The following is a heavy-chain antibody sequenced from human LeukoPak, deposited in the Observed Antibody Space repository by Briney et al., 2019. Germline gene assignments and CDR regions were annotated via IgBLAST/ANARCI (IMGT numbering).Heavy chain of an antibody. D-gene: IGHD1-26*01. CDR1: GFTFYDYG. V-gene: IGHV3-23*01. CDR2: LSGGSTGT. CDR3: ARYRIVGATLDYYYMDV. J-gene: IGHJ6*03. Sequence: GGSLRLSCAASGFTFYDYGMSWVRQAPGKGLEWVSGLSGGSTGTYYADSVKGRFTISRDNSNSTLYLEMNDLSAEDTAIYYCARYRIVGATLDYYYMDVWGKGTTVTISS.